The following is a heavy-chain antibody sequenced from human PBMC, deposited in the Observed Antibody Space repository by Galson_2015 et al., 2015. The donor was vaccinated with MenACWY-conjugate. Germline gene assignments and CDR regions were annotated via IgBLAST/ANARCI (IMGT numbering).Heavy chain of an antibody. CDR3: AKMGGVIKVAGYGYGMDV. Sequence: ALRLCCGACEFAFNHDDLDWCRQAGGQGLERESDIRGGVRYYADSVKDRFTISRDNSKSTLYLQMNSLSGEDTAVYYCAKMGGVIKVAGYGYGMDVWDQGTTVTVSS. V-gene: IGHV3-23*01. CDR2: IRGGVR. D-gene: IGHD6-19*01. J-gene: IGHJ6*02. CDR1: EFAFNHDD.